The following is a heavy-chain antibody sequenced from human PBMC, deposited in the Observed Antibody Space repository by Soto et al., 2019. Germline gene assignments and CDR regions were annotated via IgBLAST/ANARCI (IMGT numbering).Heavy chain of an antibody. J-gene: IGHJ4*02. CDR1: GGSIRSGGYY. V-gene: IGHV4-31*03. Sequence: QVQLQESGPGLVKPSQTLSLTCTVSGGSIRSGGYYWSWIRQHPGKGLEWIGYIYYSGSTYYNPSLKSRGTISVDTSKNQFSLKLSSVTAADTAVYYCARESRDGYNWPIDYWGQGKLVTVSS. CDR2: IYYSGST. D-gene: IGHD1-1*01. CDR3: ARESRDGYNWPIDY.